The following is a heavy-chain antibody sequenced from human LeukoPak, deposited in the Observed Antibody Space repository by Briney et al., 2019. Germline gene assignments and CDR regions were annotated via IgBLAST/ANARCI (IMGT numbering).Heavy chain of an antibody. J-gene: IGHJ5*02. CDR3: AREARAGNWFDP. CDR2: INPDSGGT. V-gene: IGHV1-2*02. CDR1: GYPFTDYY. D-gene: IGHD1-26*01. Sequence: ASVKVSCKASGYPFTDYYIHWVRQAPGQGLEWMGWINPDSGGTNYAQNFQGRVTMTRDTSIRSVYMELNRLRIDDTAVYYCAREARAGNWFDPWGQGTTVTVSS.